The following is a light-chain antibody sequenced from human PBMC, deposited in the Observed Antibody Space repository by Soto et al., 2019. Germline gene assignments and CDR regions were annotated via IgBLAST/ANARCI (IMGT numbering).Light chain of an antibody. CDR1: RSDVGSYNL. CDR3: CSYAGSSTFVA. CDR2: EVS. J-gene: IGLJ2*01. V-gene: IGLV2-23*02. Sequence: QSVLTQPAFVSRSPGQSITISCTETRSDVGSYNLVSWYQQHPGKAPKLMIYEVSKRPSGVSNRFSGSKSGNTASLTISGLQAEDEAYYYCCSYAGSSTFVAFGGGTKLTVL.